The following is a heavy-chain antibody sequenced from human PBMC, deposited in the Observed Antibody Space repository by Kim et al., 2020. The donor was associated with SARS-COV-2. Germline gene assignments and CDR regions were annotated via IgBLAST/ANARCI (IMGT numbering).Heavy chain of an antibody. CDR3: AKEEGEMTYYDFWSGQLGYYYYGMDV. V-gene: IGHV3-30*18. J-gene: IGHJ6*02. D-gene: IGHD3-3*01. Sequence: GGSLRLSCAASGFTFSSYGMHWVRQAPGKGLEWVAVISYDGSNKYYADSVKGRFTISRDNSKNTLYLQMNSLRAEDTAVYYCAKEEGEMTYYDFWSGQLGYYYYGMDVWGQGPTVTVSS. CDR2: ISYDGSNK. CDR1: GFTFSSYG.